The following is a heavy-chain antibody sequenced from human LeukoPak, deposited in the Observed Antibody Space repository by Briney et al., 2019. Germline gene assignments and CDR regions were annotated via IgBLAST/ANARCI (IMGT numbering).Heavy chain of an antibody. CDR1: GFTFSSYG. CDR3: ARGSTHGAFDI. J-gene: IGHJ3*02. V-gene: IGHV3-33*01. Sequence: GRSLRLSCAASGFTFSSYGMHWVRQAPGKGQEWVAMMWYDGSSTYYADSVKGRFTISRDNSRTTLYLELNRLPAEDTAVYYCARGSTHGAFDIWGQGTIVTASS. CDR2: MWYDGSST.